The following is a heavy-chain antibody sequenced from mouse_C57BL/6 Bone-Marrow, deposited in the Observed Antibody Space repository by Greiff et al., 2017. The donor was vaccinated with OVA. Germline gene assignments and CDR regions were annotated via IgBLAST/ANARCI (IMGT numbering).Heavy chain of an antibody. Sequence: VKLVESGAELARPGASVKLSCKASGYTFTSYGISWVKQRTGQGLEWIGEIYPRSGNTYYNEKFKGKATLTADKSSSTAYMELRSLTSEDSAVYFCARRYYGRRYYFDYWGQGTTLTVSS. J-gene: IGHJ2*01. CDR1: GYTFTSYG. D-gene: IGHD1-1*01. CDR3: ARRYYGRRYYFDY. CDR2: IYPRSGNT. V-gene: IGHV1-81*01.